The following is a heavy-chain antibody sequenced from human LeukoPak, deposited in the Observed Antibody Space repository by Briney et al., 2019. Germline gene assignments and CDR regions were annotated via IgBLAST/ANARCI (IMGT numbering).Heavy chain of an antibody. V-gene: IGHV1-69*05. J-gene: IGHJ5*02. D-gene: IGHD3-10*01. CDR2: IIPIYGTP. Sequence: ASVKVSCKASGGTLSGYAISWVRQAPGQGLEWMGGIIPIYGTPHSAQKFQGRVTITTDESTSTAFMDLSSLRSDDTAVYYCARVGEPGLLWFGTPSNWFDPWGQGTLVTVSS. CDR1: GGTLSGYA. CDR3: ARVGEPGLLWFGTPSNWFDP.